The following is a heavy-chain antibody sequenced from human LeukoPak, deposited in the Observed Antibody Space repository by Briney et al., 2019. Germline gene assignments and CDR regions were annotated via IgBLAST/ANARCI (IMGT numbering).Heavy chain of an antibody. J-gene: IGHJ4*02. V-gene: IGHV3-23*01. CDR3: AILPSVVVVSNY. CDR2: ISGSGGST. D-gene: IGHD2-15*01. CDR1: GFTFSSYG. Sequence: GGSLRLSCAASGFTFSSYGMSWVRQAPGKGLEWVSAISGSGGSTYYADSVKGRFTISRDNAKNSLYLQMNSLRAEDTAVYYCAILPSVVVVSNYWGQGTLVTVSS.